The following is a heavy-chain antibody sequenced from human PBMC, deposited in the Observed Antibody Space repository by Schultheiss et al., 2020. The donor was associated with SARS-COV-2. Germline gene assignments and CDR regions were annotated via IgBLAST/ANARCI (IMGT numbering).Heavy chain of an antibody. CDR3: VRWGYDS. Sequence: GGSLRLSCAASGFTFSSYAMHWVRQAPGKGLEWVAVISYDGSNKYYADSVKGRFTISRDNSKNTLYLQMNNLRAEDTAVYYCVRWGYDSWGQGTLVTVSS. J-gene: IGHJ4*02. CDR1: GFTFSSYA. D-gene: IGHD1-26*01. V-gene: IGHV3-30-3*02. CDR2: ISYDGSNK.